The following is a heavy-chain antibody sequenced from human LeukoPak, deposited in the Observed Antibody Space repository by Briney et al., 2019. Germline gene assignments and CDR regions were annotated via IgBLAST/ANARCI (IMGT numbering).Heavy chain of an antibody. V-gene: IGHV3-23*01. Sequence: GGSLRLSCAASGFTFSSYAMSWVRQAPGKGLEWVSAISGSAYSTYYTDSVKGRFTISRDNSKNTLYLPMNSLRAEDTAVYYCAKNIWTEMATIYYYMDVWGKGTTVTVS. CDR1: GFTFSSYA. CDR3: AKNIWTEMATIYYYMDV. CDR2: ISGSAYST. J-gene: IGHJ6*03. D-gene: IGHD5-24*01.